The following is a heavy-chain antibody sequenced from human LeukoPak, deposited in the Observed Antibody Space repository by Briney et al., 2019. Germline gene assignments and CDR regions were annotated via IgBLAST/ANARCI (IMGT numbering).Heavy chain of an antibody. V-gene: IGHV3-23*01. CDR2: ISGSGGST. Sequence: GGSLRLSCAASGFTFSSYAMSWVRQAPGKGLEWVSVISGSGGSTYYADSVKGRFTISRDNSKNTLYLQMNSLRAEDTAAYYCAKGEAGYTSAWVVYWGQGTPVTVSS. CDR3: AKGEAGYTSAWVVY. J-gene: IGHJ4*02. CDR1: GFTFSSYA. D-gene: IGHD6-19*01.